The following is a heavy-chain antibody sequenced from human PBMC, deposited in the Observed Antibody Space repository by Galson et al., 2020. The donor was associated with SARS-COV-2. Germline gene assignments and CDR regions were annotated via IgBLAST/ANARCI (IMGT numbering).Heavy chain of an antibody. Sequence: ASVKVSCKASGYTFISYGISWVRQAPGQGLEWMGWISTYNGNTNYAQNLQGRVTMTTDTSTNTAYMHLRSLRSDDTAVYYCARTPYFDTSGYYGWDYYFDYWGQGTLVTVSS. CDR2: ISTYNGNT. D-gene: IGHD3-22*01. CDR3: ARTPYFDTSGYYGWDYYFDY. CDR1: GYTFISYG. V-gene: IGHV1-18*01. J-gene: IGHJ4*02.